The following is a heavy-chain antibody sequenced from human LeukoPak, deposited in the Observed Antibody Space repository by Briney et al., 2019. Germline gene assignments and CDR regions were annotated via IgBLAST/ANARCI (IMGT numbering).Heavy chain of an antibody. CDR1: GFMFSDYS. V-gene: IGHV3-21*01. D-gene: IGHD5-18*01. J-gene: IGHJ6*03. Sequence: KSGGSLRLSCVGSGFMFSDYSMNWIRQTPEKGLEWVSSVPGDNGYRFYADSVKGRFTISRDNAKNSLYLQMNSLRAEDTAVYYCARQAVLGVDTTDYYYMDVWGKGTTVTVSS. CDR2: VPGDNGYR. CDR3: ARQAVLGVDTTDYYYMDV.